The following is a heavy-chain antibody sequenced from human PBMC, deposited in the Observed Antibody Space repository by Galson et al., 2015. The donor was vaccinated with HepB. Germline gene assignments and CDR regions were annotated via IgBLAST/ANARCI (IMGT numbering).Heavy chain of an antibody. Sequence: ETLSLTCTVSGGSLSGSYWSWTRQPPGKGLEWIGYIYYSGSTNYNPSLKSRVTMSLHISKNQFSLKLSSVTAADAAVYYRSRSGTSTSWLYYYYGMDVWGQGTTVTVSS. CDR1: GGSLSGSY. J-gene: IGHJ6*02. CDR2: IYYSGST. D-gene: IGHD2-2*01. V-gene: IGHV4-59*01. CDR3: SRSGTSTSWLYYYYGMDV.